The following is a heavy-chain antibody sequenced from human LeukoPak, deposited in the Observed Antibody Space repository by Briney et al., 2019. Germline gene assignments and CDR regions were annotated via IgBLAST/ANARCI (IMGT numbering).Heavy chain of an antibody. CDR3: ARERAIVVVTRAPGLYYYYMDV. V-gene: IGHV4-59*01. J-gene: IGHJ6*03. Sequence: PSETLSLTCTVSGGSMTNYHWTWIRQSPGKAPEYIGYIYNIETTHYNPSLKSRVTVSVDMSKKQFSLKLNSVTAADTAVYYCARERAIVVVTRAPGLYYYYMDVWGRGTTVTVSS. CDR1: GGSMTNYH. D-gene: IGHD3-22*01. CDR2: IYNIETT.